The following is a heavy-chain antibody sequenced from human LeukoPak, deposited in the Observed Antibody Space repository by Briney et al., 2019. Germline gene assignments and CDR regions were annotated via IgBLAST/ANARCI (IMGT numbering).Heavy chain of an antibody. CDR2: ISSSSVTI. CDR1: GFTFSTYS. CDR3: ARGGLRSAASFDY. Sequence: GGSLRLSCAASGFTFSTYSMNWVRQAPGKGREWVSYISSSSVTIYYADSVKGRFTISRDNAKNSLYLQMNSLRAEDTAVYYCARGGLRSAASFDYWGQGTLVTVSS. V-gene: IGHV3-48*01. D-gene: IGHD6-19*01. J-gene: IGHJ4*02.